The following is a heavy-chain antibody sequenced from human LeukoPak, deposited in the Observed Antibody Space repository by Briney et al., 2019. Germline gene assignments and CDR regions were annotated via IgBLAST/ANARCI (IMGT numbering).Heavy chain of an antibody. Sequence: PGGSLRLSCAASGFTFSSYGMHWVRQAPGKGLEWVAVISYDGSNKYYADSVKGRFTISRDNSKNTLYLQMNSLRAEDTAVYYCAKGGPLGAFDIWGQGTMVTVSS. D-gene: IGHD3-16*01. J-gene: IGHJ3*02. CDR2: ISYDGSNK. CDR1: GFTFSSYG. V-gene: IGHV3-30*18. CDR3: AKGGPLGAFDI.